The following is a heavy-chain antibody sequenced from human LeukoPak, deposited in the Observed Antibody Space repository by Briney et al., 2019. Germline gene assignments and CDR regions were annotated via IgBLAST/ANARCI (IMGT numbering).Heavy chain of an antibody. Sequence: GGSLRLSCAASGFTFSSYGMHWVRQAPGKGLEWVAVISYDGSNKYYADSVKGRFTISRDNSKNTLYLQMNSLRAEDTAVYYCAKIGGPTSPYYYYGMDVWGQGTTVTVSS. J-gene: IGHJ6*02. CDR2: ISYDGSNK. V-gene: IGHV3-30*18. CDR3: AKIGGPTSPYYYYGMDV. D-gene: IGHD3-10*01. CDR1: GFTFSSYG.